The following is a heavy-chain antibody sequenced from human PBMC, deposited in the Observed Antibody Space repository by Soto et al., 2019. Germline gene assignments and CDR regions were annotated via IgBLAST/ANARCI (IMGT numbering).Heavy chain of an antibody. J-gene: IGHJ6*02. D-gene: IGHD3-16*02. Sequence: TVSGGSISSGGYYWSWIRQHPGKGLEWIGYIYCSGSTYYNPSLKSRVTISVDTSKNQFSLKLSSVTAADTAVYYCARDRGPNYDYVWGSYRHYYYYGMDVWGQGTTVTVSS. CDR2: IYCSGST. CDR1: GGSISSGGYY. CDR3: ARDRGPNYDYVWGSYRHYYYYGMDV. V-gene: IGHV4-31*03.